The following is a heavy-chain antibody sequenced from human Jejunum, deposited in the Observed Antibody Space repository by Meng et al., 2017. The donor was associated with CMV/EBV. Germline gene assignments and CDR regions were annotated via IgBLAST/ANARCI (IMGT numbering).Heavy chain of an antibody. V-gene: IGHV4-39*07. CDR1: TNYC. J-gene: IGHJ4*02. CDR3: ARVFSYDFWNGYSPYYFDY. CDR2: IYYSGNT. D-gene: IGHD3-3*01. Sequence: TNYCWGWIRQPPGKGLEWIGHIYYSGNTYYNPSLKSRVTISIDTSNNQFSLKLSSVTAADTAVYYCARVFSYDFWNGYSPYYFDYWGQGTLVTVSS.